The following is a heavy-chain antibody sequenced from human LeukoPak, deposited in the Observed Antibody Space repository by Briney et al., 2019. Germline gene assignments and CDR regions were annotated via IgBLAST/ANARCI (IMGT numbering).Heavy chain of an antibody. CDR2: ISAYGSTV. J-gene: IGHJ5*02. V-gene: IGHV3-48*03. D-gene: IGHD1-20*01. Sequence: GGSLRLSCAASGFIFRSYEMNWVRQPPGKGLEWVSYISAYGSTVYYADSVKGRFTISRDNDNNSLHLQMNSLRAEDTAVYYCARETNWRVFDPWGQGTLVTVSS. CDR1: GFIFRSYE. CDR3: ARETNWRVFDP.